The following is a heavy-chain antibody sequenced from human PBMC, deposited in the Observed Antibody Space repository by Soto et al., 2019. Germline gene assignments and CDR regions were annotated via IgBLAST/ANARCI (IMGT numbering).Heavy chain of an antibody. D-gene: IGHD4-17*01. V-gene: IGHV3-48*01. Sequence: EVQLVESGGGLIQPGGSLRLSCAASGFTFSSYSMNWVRQAPGKGLEWISYISSSDINIYYADSVKGRFTISRDIAKNSLYLQMNSLRAEDTAVYYCVRDYGDYVPRNDYWGQGTVVTVSS. CDR3: VRDYGDYVPRNDY. CDR2: ISSSDINI. J-gene: IGHJ4*02. CDR1: GFTFSSYS.